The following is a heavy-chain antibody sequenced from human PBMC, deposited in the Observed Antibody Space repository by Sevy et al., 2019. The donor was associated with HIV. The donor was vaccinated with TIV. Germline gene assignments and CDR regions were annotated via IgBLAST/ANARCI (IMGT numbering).Heavy chain of an antibody. CDR2: IWYDGSNK. V-gene: IGHV3-33*01. CDR1: GFTFSSYG. Sequence: GGSLRLSCAASGFTFSSYGMHWVRQAPGKGLEWVAVIWYDGSNKYYADSVKGRFTISRDNSKNTLYLQMNSLRAEETAVYYCARTLGMATMSRAFDIWGQGTMVTVSS. J-gene: IGHJ3*02. D-gene: IGHD5-12*01. CDR3: ARTLGMATMSRAFDI.